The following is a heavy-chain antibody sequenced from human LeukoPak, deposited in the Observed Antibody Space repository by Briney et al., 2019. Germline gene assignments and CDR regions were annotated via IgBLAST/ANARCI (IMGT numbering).Heavy chain of an antibody. Sequence: GGSLRLSCAGSGFTFSGFAMHWVRQAPGKGLEWVAATSYHGRDKYYADAVSGRFTISRDNSKNTLHLEMNSLRTDDTAVYYCTKERGGGGRRINLMVGGYGPWGQGTQVTVSP. J-gene: IGHJ5*02. CDR1: GFTFSGFA. CDR2: TSYHGRDK. CDR3: TKERGGGGRRINLMVGGYGP. V-gene: IGHV3-30*04. D-gene: IGHD3-22*01.